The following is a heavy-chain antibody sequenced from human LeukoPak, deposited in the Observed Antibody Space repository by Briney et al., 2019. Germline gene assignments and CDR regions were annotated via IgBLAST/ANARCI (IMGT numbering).Heavy chain of an antibody. D-gene: IGHD5-18*01. Sequence: NPGESLKISCKASGYRFPSYWITWVRQVPGKGLEWMGGIDPIDSYTTYSPSFQGHVTISADKSIATVYLQWSSLKASDTAMYYCARARVDTAMADFDYWGQGTLGTVSS. CDR2: IDPIDSYT. V-gene: IGHV5-10-1*01. CDR1: GYRFPSYW. CDR3: ARARVDTAMADFDY. J-gene: IGHJ4*02.